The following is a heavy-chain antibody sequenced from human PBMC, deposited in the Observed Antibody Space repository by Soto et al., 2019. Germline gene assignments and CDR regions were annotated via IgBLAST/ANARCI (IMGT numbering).Heavy chain of an antibody. Sequence: GGSLRLSCAASGFTFSSYAMSWVRQAPGKGLEWVSAISGSGGSTYYADSVKGRFTISRDNSKNTLYLQMNSLRAEDTAVYYCAKDLTTLRFLEWTKEDDAFDIWGQGTMVTVSS. CDR2: ISGSGGST. J-gene: IGHJ3*02. D-gene: IGHD3-3*01. CDR1: GFTFSSYA. CDR3: AKDLTTLRFLEWTKEDDAFDI. V-gene: IGHV3-23*01.